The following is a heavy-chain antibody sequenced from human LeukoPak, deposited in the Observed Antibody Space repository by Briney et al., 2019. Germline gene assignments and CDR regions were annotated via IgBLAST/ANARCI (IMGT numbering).Heavy chain of an antibody. D-gene: IGHD6-13*01. J-gene: IGHJ4*02. Sequence: SETLSLTCTVSGGSISSYYWSWIRQPPGKGLEWIGYIYYSGSTNYNPSLKSRVTISVDTSKNQFSLKLSSVTAADTAVYYCATDMLGSSWDHLGYWGQGTLVTVSS. CDR3: ATDMLGSSWDHLGY. CDR2: IYYSGST. CDR1: GGSISSYY. V-gene: IGHV4-59*01.